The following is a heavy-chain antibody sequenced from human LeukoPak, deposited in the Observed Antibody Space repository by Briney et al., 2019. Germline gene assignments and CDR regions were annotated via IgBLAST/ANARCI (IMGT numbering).Heavy chain of an antibody. CDR2: LTGYGGA. D-gene: IGHD6-13*01. CDR1: GLSFTNYA. V-gene: IGHV3-23*01. Sequence: GGSLRLSCEASGLSFTNYAMMWVRQAPGKGLQWISTLTGYGGAYYADSGEGRLIISRDISKNTMFLQMYSLRAEDTAVYYCAKGAAAGKVDWFDPWGQGTLVTVSS. CDR3: AKGAAAGKVDWFDP. J-gene: IGHJ5*02.